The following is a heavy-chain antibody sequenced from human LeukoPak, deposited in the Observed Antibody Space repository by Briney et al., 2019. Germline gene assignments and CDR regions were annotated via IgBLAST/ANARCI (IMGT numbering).Heavy chain of an antibody. V-gene: IGHV3-30*04. D-gene: IGHD2-15*01. CDR3: ARAKGGGGFDY. Sequence: GGDLRLSCAASGFTFSSYAMHWVRQAPGKGLEWVAVISYDGSNKYYADSVKGRFTISRDNSKNTLYLQMNSLRAEDTAVYYCARAKGGGGFDYWGQGTLVTVSS. J-gene: IGHJ4*02. CDR1: GFTFSSYA. CDR2: ISYDGSNK.